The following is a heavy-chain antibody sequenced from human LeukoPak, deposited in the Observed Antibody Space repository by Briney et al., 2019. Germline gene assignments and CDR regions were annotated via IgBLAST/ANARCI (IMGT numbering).Heavy chain of an antibody. CDR2: FDPEDGET. D-gene: IGHD3-3*01. CDR1: GYTLTELS. Sequence: GASVKVSCKVSGYTLTELSIHWVRQAPGKGLEWMGGFDPEDGETIYAQKFQGRVTMTEDTSTDTAYMELSSLRSEDTAVYYCATGPPPFGVVPYGMDVWGQGTTVTVSS. J-gene: IGHJ6*02. V-gene: IGHV1-24*01. CDR3: ATGPPPFGVVPYGMDV.